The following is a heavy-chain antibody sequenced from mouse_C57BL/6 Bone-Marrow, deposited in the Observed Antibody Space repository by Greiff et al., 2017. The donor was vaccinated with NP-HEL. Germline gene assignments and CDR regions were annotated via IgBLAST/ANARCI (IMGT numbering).Heavy chain of an antibody. J-gene: IGHJ3*01. Sequence: QVQLKQPGAELVKPGASVKLSCKASGYTFTSYWMHWVKQRPGQGLEWIGMIHPNSGSTNYNEKFKSKATLTVDKSSSTAYMQLSSLTSEDSAVYYCAREYYYGSRRFAYWGQGTLVTVSA. CDR3: AREYYYGSRRFAY. D-gene: IGHD1-1*01. CDR2: IHPNSGST. V-gene: IGHV1-64*01. CDR1: GYTFTSYW.